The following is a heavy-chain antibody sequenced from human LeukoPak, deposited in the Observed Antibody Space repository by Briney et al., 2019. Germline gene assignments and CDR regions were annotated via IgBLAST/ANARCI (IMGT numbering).Heavy chain of an antibody. D-gene: IGHD6-13*01. CDR1: GFTFSGFA. CDR3: ARDPLEQPTYYFDY. Sequence: QAGGSLRLSCAASGFTFSGFAMHWVRQAPGKGLEWVAVISYDGSNKYSADSVKGRFTISRDNSKNTLYLQMNSLRAEDTAVYYCARDPLEQPTYYFDYWGQGTLVTVSS. V-gene: IGHV3-30*04. J-gene: IGHJ4*02. CDR2: ISYDGSNK.